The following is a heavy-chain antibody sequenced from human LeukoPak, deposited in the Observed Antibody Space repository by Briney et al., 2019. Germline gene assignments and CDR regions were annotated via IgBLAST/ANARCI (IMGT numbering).Heavy chain of an antibody. D-gene: IGHD3-10*01. CDR2: IYYSGST. CDR1: GGSISSYY. Sequence: SETLSLTCTVSGGSISSYYWSWIRQPPGKGLDWIGYIYYSGSTNYNPSLKSRVTISLDTSKNQFSLELSSVTAADTAVYYCARTTMVRGVPDYWGQGTLVTVSS. CDR3: ARTTMVRGVPDY. J-gene: IGHJ4*02. V-gene: IGHV4-59*01.